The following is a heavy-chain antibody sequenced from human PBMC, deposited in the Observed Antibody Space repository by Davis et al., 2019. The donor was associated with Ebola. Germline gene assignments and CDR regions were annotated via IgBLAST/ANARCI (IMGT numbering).Heavy chain of an antibody. CDR1: GFTFSSYA. CDR2: ISYDGSNK. Sequence: PGGSLRLSCAASGFTFSSYAMHWVRQAPGKGLEWVAVISYDGSNKYYADSVKGRFTISRDNSKNTLYLQMNSLRAEDTAVYYCAKDLDSSGFEYFQHWGQGTLVTVSS. CDR3: AKDLDSSGFEYFQH. D-gene: IGHD3-22*01. J-gene: IGHJ1*01. V-gene: IGHV3-30-3*01.